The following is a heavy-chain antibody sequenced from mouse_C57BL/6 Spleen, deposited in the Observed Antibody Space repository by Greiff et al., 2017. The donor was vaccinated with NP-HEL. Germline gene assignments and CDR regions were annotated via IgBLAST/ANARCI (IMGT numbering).Heavy chain of an antibody. V-gene: IGHV1-18*01. CDR2: INPNNGGT. CDR3: AREDYYGSSYDWYFDV. J-gene: IGHJ1*03. CDR1: GYTFTDYN. D-gene: IGHD1-1*01. Sequence: EVQLQQPGAELVKPGASVKIPCKASGYTFTDYNMDWVKQSHGKSLEWIGDINPNNGGTIYNQKFKGKATLTVDKSSSTAYMELRSLTSEDTAVYYCAREDYYGSSYDWYFDVWGTGTTVTVSS.